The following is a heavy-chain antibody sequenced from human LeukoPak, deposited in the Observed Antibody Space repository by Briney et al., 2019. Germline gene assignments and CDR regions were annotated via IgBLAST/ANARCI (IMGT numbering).Heavy chain of an antibody. D-gene: IGHD4-17*01. CDR3: VRFSGYGDYAY. CDR2: IYYTGST. J-gene: IGHJ4*02. V-gene: IGHV4-59*01. CDR1: GGSISGFY. Sequence: SETLSLTCTVSGGSISGFYWSWIRQPPGKRLQYIGYIYYTGSTNYNPSLKSRVTISLDTSKNQFSLKLNSVTAADTAVYYCVRFSGYGDYAYWGQGTLVTVSS.